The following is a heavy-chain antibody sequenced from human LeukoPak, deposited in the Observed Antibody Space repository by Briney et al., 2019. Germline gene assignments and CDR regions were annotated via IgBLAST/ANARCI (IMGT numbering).Heavy chain of an antibody. CDR1: GVSISSGSYY. CDR2: IYTSGST. Sequence: SETLSLTCTVSGVSISSGSYYWSWIRQPAGKGLEWIGRIYTSGSTNYNPSLKSRVTISVDTSENQFSLKLSSVTAADTAVYYCARVGTFDYWGQGTLVTVSS. J-gene: IGHJ4*02. V-gene: IGHV4-61*02. D-gene: IGHD7-27*01. CDR3: ARVGTFDY.